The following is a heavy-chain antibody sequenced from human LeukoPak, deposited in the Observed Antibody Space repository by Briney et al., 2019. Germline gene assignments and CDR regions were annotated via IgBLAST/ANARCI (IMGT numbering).Heavy chain of an antibody. CDR2: MSGSGGST. V-gene: IGHV3-23*01. CDR1: GFTFSSYA. Sequence: GGSRRLSCAASGFTFSSYAMSWVRQAPGKGLEWVSAMSGSGGSTYYADSVKGRFTISRDNSKNTLYLQMNSLRAEDTAVYYSAKGSDATVATEYFDYWGQRTLVTVSS. J-gene: IGHJ4*02. CDR3: AKGSDATVATEYFDY. D-gene: IGHD4-17*01.